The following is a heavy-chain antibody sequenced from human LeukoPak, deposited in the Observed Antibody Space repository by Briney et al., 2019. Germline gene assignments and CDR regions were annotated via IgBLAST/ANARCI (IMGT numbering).Heavy chain of an antibody. CDR3: ARDRGGNEFDY. CDR2: ISYDGNNN. V-gene: IGHV3-30*03. Sequence: PGGSLRLSCTASGFTFSNYGMHWVRRAPGKGLEWMATISYDGNNNYYTYSVKGRFTVSRDNSKNTLYLQMNSLRGEDTGVYYCARDRGGNEFDYWGQGTLVTVSS. CDR1: GFTFSNYG. D-gene: IGHD4-23*01. J-gene: IGHJ4*02.